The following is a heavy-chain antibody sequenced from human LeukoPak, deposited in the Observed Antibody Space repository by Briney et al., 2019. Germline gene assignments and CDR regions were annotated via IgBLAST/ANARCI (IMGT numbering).Heavy chain of an antibody. V-gene: IGHV3-9*01. Sequence: PGGSLRLSCAASGFTFDEYAMHWVRQAPGKGLEGVSGISWNSGLIDYADSVKGRFTISRDNAKNSLYLQMNSLKAEDTAFYYCAKVGIFGLVTYYFDYWGQGTLVTVSS. D-gene: IGHD3/OR15-3a*01. CDR2: ISWNSGLI. CDR3: AKVGIFGLVTYYFDY. CDR1: GFTFDEYA. J-gene: IGHJ4*02.